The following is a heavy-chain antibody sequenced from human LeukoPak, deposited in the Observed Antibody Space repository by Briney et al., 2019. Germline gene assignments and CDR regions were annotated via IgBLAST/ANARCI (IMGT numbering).Heavy chain of an antibody. Sequence: PSETLSLTCTVSGYSISSGYYWGWIRQPPGKGLEWIGSIYHSGSTYYNPSLKSRVTISVDTSKIQFSLRLSSVTAADTAVYYCASGRAAIDVWGKGTTVTVSS. D-gene: IGHD2-15*01. CDR3: ASGRAAIDV. V-gene: IGHV4-38-2*02. J-gene: IGHJ6*04. CDR2: IYHSGST. CDR1: GYSISSGYY.